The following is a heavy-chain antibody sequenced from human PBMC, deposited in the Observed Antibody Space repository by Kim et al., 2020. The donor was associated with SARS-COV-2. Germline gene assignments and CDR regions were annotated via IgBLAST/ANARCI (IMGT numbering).Heavy chain of an antibody. CDR2: IYYSGST. CDR1: GGSISSYY. D-gene: IGHD3-10*01. Sequence: SETLSLTCTVSGGSISSYYWSWIRQPPGKGLEWIGYIYYSGSTNYNPSLKSRVTISVDTSKNQFSLKLSSVTAADTAVYYCARAKHYGSGSYYRRYYYYYGMDVWGQGTTVTVSS. CDR3: ARAKHYGSGSYYRRYYYYYGMDV. V-gene: IGHV4-59*01. J-gene: IGHJ6*02.